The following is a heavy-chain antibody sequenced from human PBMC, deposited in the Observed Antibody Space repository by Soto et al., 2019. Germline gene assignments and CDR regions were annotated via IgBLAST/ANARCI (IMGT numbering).Heavy chain of an antibody. J-gene: IGHJ4*02. CDR1: GFSLSTSGVA. V-gene: IGHV2-5*01. CDR3: AHLNSGDYDRLQSFDY. D-gene: IGHD4-17*01. CDR2: IYWNDYS. Sequence: QITLQESGPTLVKPTQTLTLTCIFSGFSLSTSGVAVGWIRQPPGKALEWLALIYWNDYSHYNPSLKSRLTIAMDTCKNQAVPTMPNMDPVDPATYYCAHLNSGDYDRLQSFDYWGQGTLVTVSS.